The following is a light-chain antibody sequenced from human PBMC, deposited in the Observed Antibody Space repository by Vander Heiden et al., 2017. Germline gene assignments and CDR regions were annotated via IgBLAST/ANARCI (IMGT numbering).Light chain of an antibody. Sequence: QSVLTQPPSASGTPGQRGTISCSGSSSNIGSNTVQWYQQLPGTAPRLLSFSDNQRPSGVPDRFSGSKSGTSAYLAISGLQSEDEADYDCATWDDSLNGYGCGPDTKVNGL. CDR2: SDN. V-gene: IGLV1-44*01. CDR3: ATWDDSLNGYG. J-gene: IGLJ1*01. CDR1: SSNIGSNT.